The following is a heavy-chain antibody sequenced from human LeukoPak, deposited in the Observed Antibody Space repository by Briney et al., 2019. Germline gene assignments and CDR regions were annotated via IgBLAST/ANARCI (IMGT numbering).Heavy chain of an antibody. J-gene: IGHJ4*02. CDR1: GGTFNSYA. Sequence: SVKVSCRAYGGTFNSYAISWVRQAPGQGLEWMGGIIPILNTTDYAQKFQGRVTIIAESTTTVYMEVTSLTSDDTAVYYCARGDGPGRDYFDYWGQGVLVTVSA. D-gene: IGHD3-10*01. V-gene: IGHV1-69*13. CDR3: ARGDGPGRDYFDY. CDR2: IIPILNTT.